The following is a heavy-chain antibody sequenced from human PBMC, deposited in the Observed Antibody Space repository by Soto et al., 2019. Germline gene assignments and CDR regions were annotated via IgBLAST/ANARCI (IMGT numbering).Heavy chain of an antibody. CDR2: IYYSGST. V-gene: IGHV4-59*08. CDR1: GGSISSYH. CDR3: ARGWRVVPAATDYYYYYMDV. J-gene: IGHJ6*03. D-gene: IGHD2-2*01. Sequence: SETLSLTCTVSGGSISSYHWSWIRQPPGKGLEWIGYIYYSGSTNYNPSLKSRVTISVDTSKNQFSLKLSSVTAADTAVYYCARGWRVVPAATDYYYYYMDVWGKGTTVTVSS.